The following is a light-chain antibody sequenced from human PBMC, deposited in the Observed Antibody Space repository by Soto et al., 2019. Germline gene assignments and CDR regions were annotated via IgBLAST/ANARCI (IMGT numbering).Light chain of an antibody. CDR1: STDIGSYNF. V-gene: IGLV2-23*03. Sequence: QSALTQPASVSGSVGQSITISCTGTSTDIGSYNFVSWFQQHPGKVPKLIIFDGGRRPSGVSDRFSGSTSGNTASLTISGLQADDDADYYCCSYAQGGIFVIGGGTQLTVL. CDR3: CSYAQGGIFV. CDR2: DGG. J-gene: IGLJ3*02.